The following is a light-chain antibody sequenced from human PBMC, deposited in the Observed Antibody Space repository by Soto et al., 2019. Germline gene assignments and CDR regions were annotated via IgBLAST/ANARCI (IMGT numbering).Light chain of an antibody. CDR2: DAS. CDR3: QQYNRYWT. CDR1: QSITSW. J-gene: IGKJ1*01. V-gene: IGKV1-5*01. Sequence: DIQMTQSPSTLSASVGDRVTITCRASQSITSWLAWYQQKPGKAPKLLIYDASSLENGVPSRFSGSGSGTVFTLTISSLQPDGYATYYCQQYNRYWTFGQGTKVEVK.